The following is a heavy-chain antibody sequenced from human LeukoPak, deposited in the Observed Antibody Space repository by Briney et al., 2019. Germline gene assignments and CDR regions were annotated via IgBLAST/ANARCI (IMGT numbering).Heavy chain of an antibody. V-gene: IGHV3-23*01. J-gene: IGHJ3*01. D-gene: IGHD3-10*01. CDR2: LSGGGDKS. CDR3: AKDTRRGSGMKDGFEF. Sequence: GGSLRLSCAASGFTFFDYAMTWVRQAPGKGLEWVSALSGGGDKSFYADSVKGRFTISRDNSKNMLFLQMNSLRAEETAVYFCAKDTRRGSGMKDGFEFWGHGTMVTVSP. CDR1: GFTFFDYA.